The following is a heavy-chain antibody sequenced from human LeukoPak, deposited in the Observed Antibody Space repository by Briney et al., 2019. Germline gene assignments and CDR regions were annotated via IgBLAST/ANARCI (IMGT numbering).Heavy chain of an antibody. Sequence: SETLSLTCTVSGGSISSGSYYWSWIRQPAGKGLEWIGRIYTSGSTNYNPSLKSRVTISVDTSRNQFSLKLSSVTAADTAVYYCARSFCSSLKNYYYYYYMDVWGKGTTVTVSS. D-gene: IGHD2-2*01. V-gene: IGHV4-61*02. CDR3: ARSFCSSLKNYYYYYYMDV. CDR1: GGSISSGSYY. CDR2: IYTSGST. J-gene: IGHJ6*03.